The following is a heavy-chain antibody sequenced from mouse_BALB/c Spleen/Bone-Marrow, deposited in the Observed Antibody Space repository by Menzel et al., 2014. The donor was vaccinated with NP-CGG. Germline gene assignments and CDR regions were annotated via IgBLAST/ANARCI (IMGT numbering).Heavy chain of an antibody. CDR2: IRSKSNNYAT. CDR3: VSPYEPAWFVY. J-gene: IGHJ3*01. CDR1: GFTFXAYA. Sequence: DVQLVESGGGLVQPKGSLKLSCAASGFTFXAYAMNWVRQAPGKGLEWVARIRSKSNNYATYYADSVKGRFIISRDDSQSMLYLQMNNLKTEDTAMYYCVSPYEPAWFVYWGQGTLVTVSA. V-gene: IGHV10-1*02. D-gene: IGHD2-3*01.